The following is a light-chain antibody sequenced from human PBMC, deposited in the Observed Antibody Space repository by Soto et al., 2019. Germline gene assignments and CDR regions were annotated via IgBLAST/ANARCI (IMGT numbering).Light chain of an antibody. Sequence: DVQFTQSPSFLSASVGDRVTHTCLASQGINIFLAWFQQKPGKAPNLLISAASTLQSGVPSRFSGSGSETEFTLTITSLQPEDSATYYCQQRNSYPRTFGQGTKVDIK. CDR1: QGINIF. CDR2: AAS. CDR3: QQRNSYPRT. V-gene: IGKV1-9*01. J-gene: IGKJ2*01.